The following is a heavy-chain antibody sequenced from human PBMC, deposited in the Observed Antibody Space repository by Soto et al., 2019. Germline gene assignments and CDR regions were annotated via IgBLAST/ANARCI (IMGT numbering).Heavy chain of an antibody. Sequence: GGVLRLCCSASGFTFSSHWMHWVRQAPGKGLVWVSRIDTDGSRTNYADSVKGRFTMSRDNAKNTACLQMNSLRAEDTAVYYWVQGYGGLDGWGQGTLVTVSS. CDR3: VQGYGGLDG. D-gene: IGHD5-18*01. CDR2: IDTDGSRT. V-gene: IGHV3-74*01. J-gene: IGHJ4*02. CDR1: GFTFSSHW.